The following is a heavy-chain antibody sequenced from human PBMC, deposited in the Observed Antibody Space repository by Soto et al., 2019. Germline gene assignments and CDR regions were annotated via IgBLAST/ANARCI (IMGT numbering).Heavy chain of an antibody. CDR3: ARDGSRGYDMDV. D-gene: IGHD1-1*01. V-gene: IGHV3-48*02. Sequence: EVQVVESGGGLIQPGGSLRLSCAGSGFTFSNYNMDRVRQAPGKGLEWISYISTTSRTIFYADSVKGRFTISRDNARNSLFLQMNSLRDEDTAVYYCARDGSRGYDMDVWGQGTTVIVSS. CDR2: ISTTSRTI. J-gene: IGHJ6*02. CDR1: GFTFSNYN.